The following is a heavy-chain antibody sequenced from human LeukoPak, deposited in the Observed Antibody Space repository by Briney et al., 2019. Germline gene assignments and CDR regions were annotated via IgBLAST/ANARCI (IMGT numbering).Heavy chain of an antibody. J-gene: IGHJ5*02. CDR3: TRDFVRDDSWSGYFNAFDP. V-gene: IGHV1-8*01. D-gene: IGHD3-3*01. CDR1: GYTFITSD. CDR2: MSPDTGNT. Sequence: ASVKVSFKTSGYTFITSDINWVRQASGQGGEWMGWMSPDTGNTGYSQKFQGRVTMTRNTSISTASMELTSLRSDDTAVYYCTRDFVRDDSWSGYFNAFDPWGQGTLVTVSS.